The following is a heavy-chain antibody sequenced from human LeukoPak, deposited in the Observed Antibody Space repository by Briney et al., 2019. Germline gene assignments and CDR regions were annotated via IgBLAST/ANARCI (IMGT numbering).Heavy chain of an antibody. D-gene: IGHD5-18*01. CDR3: ARETDTAMVPDY. Sequence: ASVKVSCKASGYTSSSYGISWVRQAPGQGLEWMGWISAYNGNTNYAQKLQGRVTMTTVTSTSTAYMELRSLRSDDTAVYYCARETDTAMVPDYWGQGTLVTVSS. J-gene: IGHJ4*02. CDR2: ISAYNGNT. V-gene: IGHV1-18*01. CDR1: GYTSSSYG.